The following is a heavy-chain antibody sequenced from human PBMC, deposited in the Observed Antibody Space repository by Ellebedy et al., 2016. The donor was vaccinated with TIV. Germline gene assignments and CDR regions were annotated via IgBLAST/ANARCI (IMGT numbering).Heavy chain of an antibody. D-gene: IGHD3-3*01. J-gene: IGHJ4*02. V-gene: IGHV4-31*03. CDR3: ARASVTIFGVVTPFDY. CDR1: GGSISSGGYY. CDR2: IYYSGST. Sequence: MPSETLSLTCTVSGGSISSGGYYWSWIRQHPGKGLEWIGYIYYSGSTYYNPSLKSRVTISVDTSKNQFSLKLSSVTAADTAVYYCARASVTIFGVVTPFDYWGQGTLVTVSS.